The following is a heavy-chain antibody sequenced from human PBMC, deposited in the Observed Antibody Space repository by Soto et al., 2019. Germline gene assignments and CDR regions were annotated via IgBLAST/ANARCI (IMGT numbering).Heavy chain of an antibody. J-gene: IGHJ5*02. CDR3: ARVFDDYSQPLPLYNWFDP. D-gene: IGHD4-4*01. Sequence: QVQLQESGPGLVKPSGTLSLTCAVSGGSISSSNWWSWVRQPPGKGLEWIGEIYHSGSTNYNPSLKSRVTMSVDKSKNQFSLKLSSVTAADTAVYYCARVFDDYSQPLPLYNWFDPWGQGTLVTVSS. CDR1: GGSISSSNW. CDR2: IYHSGST. V-gene: IGHV4-4*02.